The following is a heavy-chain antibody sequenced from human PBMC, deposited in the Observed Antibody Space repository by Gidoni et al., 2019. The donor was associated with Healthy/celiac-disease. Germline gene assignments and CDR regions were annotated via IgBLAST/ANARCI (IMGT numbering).Heavy chain of an antibody. CDR2: INPNSGGT. V-gene: IGHV1-2*02. D-gene: IGHD3-22*01. Sequence: QVQLVQSGAEVKKPGASVTVSCRASGYTFTGYSMHWVRQAPGQGLEWMGWINPNSGGTNYAQKFQGRVTMTRDTSISTAYMELSRLRSDDTAVYYCARSYYDSSGYYYVDYYFDYWGQGTLVTVSS. CDR3: ARSYYDSSGYYYVDYYFDY. CDR1: GYTFTGYS. J-gene: IGHJ4*02.